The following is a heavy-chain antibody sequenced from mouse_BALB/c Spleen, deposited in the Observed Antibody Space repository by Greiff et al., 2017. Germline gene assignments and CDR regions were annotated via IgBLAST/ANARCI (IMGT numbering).Heavy chain of an antibody. J-gene: IGHJ3*01. CDR3: ARPGSSYSAWFAY. CDR2: ISNGGGST. D-gene: IGHD1-1*01. Sequence: EVLLVESGGGLVQPGGSLKLSCAASGFTFSSYTMSWVRQTPEKRLEWVAYISNGGGSTYYPDTVKGRFTISRNNAKHTLYLQMSSLKSEDTAMYYCARPGSSYSAWFAYWGQGTLVTVSA. V-gene: IGHV5-12-2*01. CDR1: GFTFSSYT.